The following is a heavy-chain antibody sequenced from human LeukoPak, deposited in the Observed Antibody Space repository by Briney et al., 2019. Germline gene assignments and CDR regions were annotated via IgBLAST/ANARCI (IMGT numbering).Heavy chain of an antibody. CDR1: GYSISSGYY. D-gene: IGHD3-10*01. Sequence: SETLSLTCTVSGYSISSGYYWGWIRQPPGKGLEWIGSIYHSGSTYYNPSLKRRVTISVDTSKNQLSLKLSSVTAADTAVYYCARDPGHEYGSGSYHDYWGQGTLVTVSS. J-gene: IGHJ4*02. CDR3: ARDPGHEYGSGSYHDY. V-gene: IGHV4-38-2*02. CDR2: IYHSGST.